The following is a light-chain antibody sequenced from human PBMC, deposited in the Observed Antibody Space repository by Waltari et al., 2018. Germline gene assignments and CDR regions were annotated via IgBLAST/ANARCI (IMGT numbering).Light chain of an antibody. Sequence: QSALTQPASVSGSPGQSITISCSGTSSAIGAYNYVSWYQQHPGKAPKLIIYDVTKRPSGVSDRFSGSKSGNTASLTISGLQAEDEADFYCCSHRSGNSYVFGGGTKVTVL. V-gene: IGLV2-14*01. CDR2: DVT. CDR3: CSHRSGNSYV. J-gene: IGLJ1*01. CDR1: SSAIGAYNY.